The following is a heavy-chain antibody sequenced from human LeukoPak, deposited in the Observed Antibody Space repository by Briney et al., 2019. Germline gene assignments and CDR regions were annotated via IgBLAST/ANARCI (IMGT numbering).Heavy chain of an antibody. Sequence: GASVKVSCKASGGTFSSYAISWVRQAPGQGLEWMGWINPNSGGTNYAQKFQGRVTMTRDTSISTAYMELSRLRSDDTAVYYCARVVPNCSSTSCYLDYWGQGTLVTVSS. CDR3: ARVVPNCSSTSCYLDY. CDR2: INPNSGGT. J-gene: IGHJ4*02. V-gene: IGHV1-2*02. CDR1: GGTFSSYA. D-gene: IGHD2-2*01.